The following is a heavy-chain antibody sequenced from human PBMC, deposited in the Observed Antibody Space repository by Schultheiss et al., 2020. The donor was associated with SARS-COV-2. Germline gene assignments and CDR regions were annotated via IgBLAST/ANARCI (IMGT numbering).Heavy chain of an antibody. D-gene: IGHD5-24*01. CDR1: GSSITGFF. V-gene: IGHV4-59*01. CDR3: ARATRVESVFSVRGGFFDF. CDR2: IYFTGIT. J-gene: IGHJ4*02. Sequence: SETLSLTCSVSGSSITGFFWTWIRQPPGKGLDPIGNIYFTGITKYNPSLKSRVTISIDTSKNQFSLKLGSVTAADTAVYFCARATRVESVFSVRGGFFDFWGRGALVTVSS.